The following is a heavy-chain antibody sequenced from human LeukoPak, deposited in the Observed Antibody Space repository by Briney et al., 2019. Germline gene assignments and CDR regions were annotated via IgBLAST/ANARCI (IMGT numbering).Heavy chain of an antibody. D-gene: IGHD6-19*01. V-gene: IGHV4-59*01. J-gene: IGHJ4*02. CDR3: ARVKGAKQWLLFDY. CDR2: IYYSGST. CDR1: GGSISSYY. Sequence: KPSETLSLTCTVSGGSISSYYWSWIRQPPGKGLEWIGYIYYSGSTNYNPSLKSRVTISVDTSKNQFSLKLSSVTAADTAVYYCARVKGAKQWLLFDYWGQGTLVTVSS.